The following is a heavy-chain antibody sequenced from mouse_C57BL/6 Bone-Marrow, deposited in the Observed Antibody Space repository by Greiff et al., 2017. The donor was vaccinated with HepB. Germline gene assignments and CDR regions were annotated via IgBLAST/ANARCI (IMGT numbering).Heavy chain of an antibody. D-gene: IGHD1-1*01. CDR1: GYTFTSYW. CDR3: ARWWGYYYGSRYYFDY. V-gene: IGHV1-52*01. Sequence: VQLQQPGAELVRPGSSVKLSCKASGYTFTSYWMHWVKQRPIQGLEWIGNIDPSDSETHYNQKFKDKATLTVDKSSSTAYMQLSSLTSEDSAVYYCARWWGYYYGSRYYFDYWGQGTTLTVSS. J-gene: IGHJ2*01. CDR2: IDPSDSET.